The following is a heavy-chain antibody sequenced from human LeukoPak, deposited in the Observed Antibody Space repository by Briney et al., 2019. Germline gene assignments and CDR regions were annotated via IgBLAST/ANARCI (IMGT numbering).Heavy chain of an antibody. CDR2: INPSGGST. Sequence: ASVKVSCKASGYTFTSYYMHWVRQAPGQGLEWMGIINPSGGSTSYAQKFQGRVTITRDTSTSTVYKELSSRRSEDTAVYSGARDRWELRDDAFDIWGQGTMVTVSS. D-gene: IGHD1-26*01. CDR3: ARDRWELRDDAFDI. CDR1: GYTFTSYY. V-gene: IGHV1-46*01. J-gene: IGHJ3*02.